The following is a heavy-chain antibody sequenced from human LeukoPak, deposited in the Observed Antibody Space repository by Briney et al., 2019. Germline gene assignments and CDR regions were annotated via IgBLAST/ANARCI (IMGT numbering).Heavy chain of an antibody. D-gene: IGHD1-7*01. CDR1: GYTFTSYG. V-gene: IGHV1-18*01. J-gene: IGHJ6*02. Sequence: ASVEVSCKASGYTFTSYGISWVRQAPGQGLERMGWISAYNGNTNYAQKLQGRVTMTTDTSTSTAYMELRSLRSDDTAVYYCARDRGITGTSAGPYYYYYYGMDVWGQGTTVTVSS. CDR2: ISAYNGNT. CDR3: ARDRGITGTSAGPYYYYYYGMDV.